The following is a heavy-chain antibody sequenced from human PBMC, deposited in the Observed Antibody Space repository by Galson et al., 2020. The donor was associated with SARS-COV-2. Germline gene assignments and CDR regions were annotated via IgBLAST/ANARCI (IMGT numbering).Heavy chain of an antibody. J-gene: IGHJ6*03. V-gene: IGHV5-51*01. CDR2: ISPGDSDT. Sequence: GESLKTFCKRSGYSFKSYWNSRVRQMPGKGLEWMGLISPGDSDTRYSLSFQGQVTISADKSISTAYLQWSSLKASDTAMYYCSRPNYDFRSCYYKGYYYYYMDVWGKGTTVTVSS. CDR1: GYSFKSYW. CDR3: SRPNYDFRSCYYKGYYYYYMDV. D-gene: IGHD3-3*01.